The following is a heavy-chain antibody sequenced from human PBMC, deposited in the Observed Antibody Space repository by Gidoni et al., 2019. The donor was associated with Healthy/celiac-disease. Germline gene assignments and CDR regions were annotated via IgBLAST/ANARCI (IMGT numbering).Heavy chain of an antibody. CDR3: AREGGGYCSGGSCSHDAFDI. J-gene: IGHJ3*02. D-gene: IGHD2-15*01. V-gene: IGHV3-30-3*01. Sequence: QVQLVESGGGWVQPGRSLRLSCAASGFPFSSYAMHWVRQAPGKGLEWVGVISYDGSNKYYADSVKGRFTISRDNSKNTLYLQMNSLRAEDTAVYYCAREGGGYCSGGSCSHDAFDIWGQGTMVTVSS. CDR2: ISYDGSNK. CDR1: GFPFSSYA.